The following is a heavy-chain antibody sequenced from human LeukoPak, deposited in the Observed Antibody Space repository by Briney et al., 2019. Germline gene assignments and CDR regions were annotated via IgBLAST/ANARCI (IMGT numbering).Heavy chain of an antibody. CDR2: ILHGGNM. J-gene: IGHJ4*02. CDR3: ARGYGRRQWLVGY. Sequence: PSRTLSLTCTVSGDSISTFYWNWIRQPPGKGLEWIGYILHGGNMDYNPSLKSRGTISVDTSKNQFSLNLTSVTAADTAVYYCARGYGRRQWLVGYWGQGTLVTVSS. V-gene: IGHV4-59*01. D-gene: IGHD6-19*01. CDR1: GDSISTFY.